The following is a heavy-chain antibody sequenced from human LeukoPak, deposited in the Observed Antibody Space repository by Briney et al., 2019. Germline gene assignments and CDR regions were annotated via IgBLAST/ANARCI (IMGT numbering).Heavy chain of an antibody. D-gene: IGHD3-10*02. Sequence: SGRSLRLSCAASGFTVSTNYMSWVRQAPGKGLEWVSVIYSGGSTYYADSVRGRFTISRDNSKNTLYLQMNSLRAEDTAVYYCARVFGEPIWGQGTMVTVSS. CDR2: IYSGGST. CDR1: GFTVSTNY. CDR3: ARVFGEPI. V-gene: IGHV3-66*01. J-gene: IGHJ3*02.